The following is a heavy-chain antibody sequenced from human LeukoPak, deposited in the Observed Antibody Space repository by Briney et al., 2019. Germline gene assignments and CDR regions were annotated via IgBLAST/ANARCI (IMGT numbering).Heavy chain of an antibody. CDR3: ARVHLNYYYYYYMDV. CDR1: GGSISSYY. Sequence: PSETLSLTCTVSGGSISSYYWSWIRQPAGKGLEWIGRIYTSGSTNYNPSLKSRVTMSVDTSKNQFSLKLSSVTAADTAVYYCARVHLNYYYYYYMDVWGKGTTVTVSS. V-gene: IGHV4-4*07. D-gene: IGHD4/OR15-4a*01. J-gene: IGHJ6*03. CDR2: IYTSGST.